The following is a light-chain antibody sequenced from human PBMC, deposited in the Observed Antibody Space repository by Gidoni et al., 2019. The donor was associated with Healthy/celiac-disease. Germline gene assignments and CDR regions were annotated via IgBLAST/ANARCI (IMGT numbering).Light chain of an antibody. CDR2: DVS. CDR3: SSYTSSSTPYV. V-gene: IGLV2-14*01. CDR1: SSDVGGYNY. J-gene: IGLJ1*01. Sequence: QSALTQPASVSGSPGQSITISCSGTSSDVGGYNYVSWYQQHPGKVPKVMIYDVSNRPSGVSNRFSGSKSGNAASLTISGLQAEDEADYYCSSYTSSSTPYVFGTGTKVTVL.